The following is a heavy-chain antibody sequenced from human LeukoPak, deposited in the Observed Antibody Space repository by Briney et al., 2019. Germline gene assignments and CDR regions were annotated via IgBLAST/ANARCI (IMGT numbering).Heavy chain of an antibody. CDR2: ISINRGNT. J-gene: IGHJ5*02. Sequence: GASVKVSCKASGYTSTNCGISWVRQAPGQGLEWMGWISINRGNTNYAQKFQGRVSMTTDTSTSTAYMELRGLRSDDTAMYYCARDVGITVADSFDPWGQGTLVTVSS. D-gene: IGHD6-19*01. CDR3: ARDVGITVADSFDP. V-gene: IGHV1-18*01. CDR1: GYTSTNCG.